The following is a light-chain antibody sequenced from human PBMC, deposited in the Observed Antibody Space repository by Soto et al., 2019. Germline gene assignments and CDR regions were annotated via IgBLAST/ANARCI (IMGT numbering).Light chain of an antibody. CDR3: QQFNNYPLT. CDR2: DAS. V-gene: IGKV1D-13*01. CDR1: QGISSA. J-gene: IGKJ4*01. Sequence: AIQLTQSPSSLSASVGDRVTITCRASQGISSALAWYQQKPGKAPKLLIYDASSLESGVPSRFSGSGSGTDFKLTISSLQTEDVATYYCQQFNNYPLTVGGGTKVEIK.